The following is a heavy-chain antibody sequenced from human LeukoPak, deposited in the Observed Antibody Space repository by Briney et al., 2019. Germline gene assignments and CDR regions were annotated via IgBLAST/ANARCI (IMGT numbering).Heavy chain of an antibody. D-gene: IGHD3-3*01. Sequence: PSETLSLTCTVSGDSISTTSSYWDWIRQPPGKGLEWIGSVHHSGTTYYNPSLKSRLTISVDTSEGQFSLRLSSVTAADTGVYYCARHPLRLGMDVWGQGTTVTVSS. CDR1: GDSISTTSSY. V-gene: IGHV4-39*01. CDR2: VHHSGTT. J-gene: IGHJ6*02. CDR3: ARHPLRLGMDV.